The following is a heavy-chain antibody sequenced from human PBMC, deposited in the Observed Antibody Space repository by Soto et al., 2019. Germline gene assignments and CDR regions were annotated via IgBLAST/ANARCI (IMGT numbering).Heavy chain of an antibody. D-gene: IGHD4-17*01. CDR1: GFTFSSYS. CDR3: ARDGTNGDYGFDY. Sequence: EVQLVESGGGLVQPGGSLRFSCAASGFTFSSYSMNWVRQAPGKGLEWVSYISSSSSTIYYADSVKGRFTISRDNAKNSLYLQMNSLRAEDTAVYYCARDGTNGDYGFDYWGQGTLVTVSS. V-gene: IGHV3-48*01. CDR2: ISSSSSTI. J-gene: IGHJ4*02.